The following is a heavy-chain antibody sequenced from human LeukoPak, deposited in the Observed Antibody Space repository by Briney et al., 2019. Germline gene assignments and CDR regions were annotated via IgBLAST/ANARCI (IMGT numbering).Heavy chain of an antibody. CDR2: INPSGGST. Sequence: GASVKVSCKASGYTFTSYYMHWVRQAPGQGLEWVGIINPSGGSTSYAQKFQGRVTMTRDMSTSTVYMELSSLRSEDTAVYYCARVNYYDSSGYYAVGYYFDYWGQGTLVTVSS. CDR3: ARVNYYDSSGYYAVGYYFDY. D-gene: IGHD3-22*01. CDR1: GYTFTSYY. V-gene: IGHV1-46*01. J-gene: IGHJ4*02.